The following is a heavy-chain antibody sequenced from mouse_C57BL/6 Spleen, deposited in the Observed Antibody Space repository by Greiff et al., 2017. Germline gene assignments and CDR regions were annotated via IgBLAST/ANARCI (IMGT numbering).Heavy chain of an antibody. CDR3: AREMGI. CDR1: GFTFSSYA. V-gene: IGHV5-4*01. D-gene: IGHD2-3*01. J-gene: IGHJ2*01. CDR2: ISDGGSYT. Sequence: EVQLVESGGGLVKPGGSLKLSCAASGFTFSSYAMSWVRQTPEKRLEWVATISDGGSYTYYPDNVKGRFTISRDNAKNNLYLQMSHLKSEDTAMYYCAREMGIWGQGTTLTVSS.